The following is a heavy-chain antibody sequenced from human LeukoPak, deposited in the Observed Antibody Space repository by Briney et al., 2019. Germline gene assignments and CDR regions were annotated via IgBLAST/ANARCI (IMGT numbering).Heavy chain of an antibody. J-gene: IGHJ4*02. CDR2: IYYSGST. V-gene: IGHV4-61*01. CDR1: GGSVSSGSYY. CDR3: ARDVDTAMVF. D-gene: IGHD5-18*01. Sequence: SETLSLTCTVSGGSVSSGSYYWSWIRQPPGKGLEWIGYIYYSGSTNYNPSLESRVTISVDTSKNQFSLKLSSVTAADTAVYYCARDVDTAMVFWGQGTLVTVSS.